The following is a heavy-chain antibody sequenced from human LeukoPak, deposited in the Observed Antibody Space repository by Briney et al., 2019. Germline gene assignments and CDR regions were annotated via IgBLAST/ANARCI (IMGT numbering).Heavy chain of an antibody. D-gene: IGHD3-10*01. CDR2: IFSSGPT. Sequence: AGGSLRLSCAASGFTFSSSWMHWVRQAPGKGLEWVSVIFSSGPTYYADSVKGRFTISRDTSKNALYLQMNSLRAEDTAVYYCAISGLGFGEFRGLDYWGHGTLVTVSS. CDR3: AISGLGFGEFRGLDY. V-gene: IGHV3-53*01. J-gene: IGHJ4*01. CDR1: GFTFSSSW.